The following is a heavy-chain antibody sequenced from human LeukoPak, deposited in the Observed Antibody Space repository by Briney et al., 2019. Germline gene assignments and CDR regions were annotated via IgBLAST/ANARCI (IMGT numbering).Heavy chain of an antibody. J-gene: IGHJ6*03. CDR2: IYYSGST. CDR1: GGSISSGDYY. D-gene: IGHD3-3*01. CDR3: AREFGYDFWSGYYGTSYYYYMDV. Sequence: PSETLSLTCTVSGGSISSGDYYWSWIRQPPGKGLEWIGYIYYSGSTYYNPSLKSRVTMSVDTSKNQFSLKLSSVTAADTVVYYCAREFGYDFWSGYYGTSYYYYMDVWGKGTTVTVSS. V-gene: IGHV4-30-4*08.